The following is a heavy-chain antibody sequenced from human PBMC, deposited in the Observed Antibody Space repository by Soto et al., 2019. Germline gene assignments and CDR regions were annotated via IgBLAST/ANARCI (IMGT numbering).Heavy chain of an antibody. J-gene: IGHJ4*02. CDR1: GYTFTRYG. D-gene: IGHD3-16*01. Sequence: QVKLVQSGAEVKKPGASVKVSCKASGYTFTRYGISWVRQAPGQGLEWMGWINPYNGNTNYAQKLQGRVTMTTDRSTTTAYMELRRLRSDDTAVYYCARDWFGIDYWGQGTLVTVSS. V-gene: IGHV1-18*01. CDR2: INPYNGNT. CDR3: ARDWFGIDY.